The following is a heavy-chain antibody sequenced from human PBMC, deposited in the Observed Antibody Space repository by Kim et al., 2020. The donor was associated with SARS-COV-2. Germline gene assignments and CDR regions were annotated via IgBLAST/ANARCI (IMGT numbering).Heavy chain of an antibody. Sequence: ASVKVSCKASGYTFTSYGISWVRQAPGQGLEWMGWISAYNGNTNYAQKLQGRVTMTTDTSTSTAYMELRSLRSDDTAVYYCARDYAPVYCYDSSGYLRDAFDIWGQGTMVTVSS. J-gene: IGHJ3*02. D-gene: IGHD3-22*01. CDR1: GYTFTSYG. CDR3: ARDYAPVYCYDSSGYLRDAFDI. V-gene: IGHV1-18*01. CDR2: ISAYNGNT.